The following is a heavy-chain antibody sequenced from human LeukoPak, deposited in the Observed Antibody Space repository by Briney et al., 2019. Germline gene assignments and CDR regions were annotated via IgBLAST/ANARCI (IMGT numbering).Heavy chain of an antibody. J-gene: IGHJ5*02. CDR2: IYHSGNT. V-gene: IGHV4-38-2*01. Sequence: SETLSLTCAVSVYSISNGYYWDWIRQPPGKGLEWIGSIYHSGNTYYNPSLKSRVTISVDTSKNQFSLKLSSVTAADTAVYYCARHGDYDFWSGYQNWFDPWGQGTLVTVSS. CDR1: VYSISNGYY. D-gene: IGHD3-3*01. CDR3: ARHGDYDFWSGYQNWFDP.